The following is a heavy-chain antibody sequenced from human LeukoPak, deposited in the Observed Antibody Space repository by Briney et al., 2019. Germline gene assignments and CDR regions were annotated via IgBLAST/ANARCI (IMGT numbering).Heavy chain of an antibody. J-gene: IGHJ4*02. CDR1: GFTFSSYS. CDR2: ISPSSSYI. CDR3: ARTYYYDSSGYLGY. Sequence: GGSLRLSCAASGFTFSSYSMNWVRQAPGKGLEWVSSISPSSSYIYYADSVKGRFTISRDNAKNSLYLQMNSLRAEDTAVYYCARTYYYDSSGYLGYWGQGTLVTVSS. V-gene: IGHV3-21*01. D-gene: IGHD3-22*01.